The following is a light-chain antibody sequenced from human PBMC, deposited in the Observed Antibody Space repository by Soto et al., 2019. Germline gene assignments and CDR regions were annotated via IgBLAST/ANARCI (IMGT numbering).Light chain of an antibody. Sequence: DIQMTQSPSTLSASVGDIVTITCRASQNIGNWLAWYQQKPGKAPKVLIYDASSLESGVPSKFTGSGSGTEFTLTISSLQPDDFAIYYCQQYSSYSPYTFGQGTKVDIK. V-gene: IGKV1-5*01. J-gene: IGKJ2*01. CDR3: QQYSSYSPYT. CDR1: QNIGNW. CDR2: DAS.